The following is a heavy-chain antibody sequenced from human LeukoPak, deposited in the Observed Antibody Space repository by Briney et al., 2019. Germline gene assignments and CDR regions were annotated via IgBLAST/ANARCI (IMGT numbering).Heavy chain of an antibody. J-gene: IGHJ3*02. CDR1: GYRFTTYW. V-gene: IGHV5-51*01. CDR3: ARPSWSYSSAFDI. Sequence: GESLKISCKGSGYRFTTYWIGWVRQMPGKGLEWMGIINPGDSDTRYSPSFQGQVTISADKSISTAYLQWSSLKASDTAMYYCARPSWSYSSAFDIWGQGTMVTVSS. D-gene: IGHD1-26*01. CDR2: INPGDSDT.